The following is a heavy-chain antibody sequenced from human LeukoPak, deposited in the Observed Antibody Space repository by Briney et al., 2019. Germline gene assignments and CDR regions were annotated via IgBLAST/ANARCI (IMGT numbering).Heavy chain of an antibody. Sequence: SETLSLTCIVSGGSISSYYWSWIRQPAGKGLEWIGRIYTSGSTNYNPSLKSRVTMSVDTSKNQLSLKLSSVTAADTAVYYCAGGDYYDSSGYIQPFDYWGQGTLVTVSS. J-gene: IGHJ4*02. CDR3: AGGDYYDSSGYIQPFDY. D-gene: IGHD3-22*01. V-gene: IGHV4-4*07. CDR1: GGSISSYY. CDR2: IYTSGST.